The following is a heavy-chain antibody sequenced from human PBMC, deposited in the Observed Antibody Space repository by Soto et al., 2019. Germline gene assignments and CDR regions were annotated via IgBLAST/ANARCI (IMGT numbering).Heavy chain of an antibody. CDR2: IRSKANTYAT. CDR1: GFTFSGYA. J-gene: IGHJ4*02. CDR3: DRGLYDVWSGHPNRLDY. Sequence: EVQLVESGGGLVQPGGSLKLSCAASGFTFSGYAMHWVRQAPGKGLEWVGRIRSKANTYATADAVSVKGRFTIARADSTNTAYLQMNSLKTEDTYVYSCDRGLYDVWSGHPNRLDYWGQGTVVTVSS. D-gene: IGHD3-3*01. V-gene: IGHV3-73*02.